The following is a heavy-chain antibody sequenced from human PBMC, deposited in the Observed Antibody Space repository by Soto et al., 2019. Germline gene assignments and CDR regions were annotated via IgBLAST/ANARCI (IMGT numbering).Heavy chain of an antibody. Sequence: SGPTLVNPTQTLTLTCTFSGFSLSTSGMCVSWIRQPPGKALEWLALIDWDDDKYYSTSLKTRLTISKDTSKNQVVLTMTNMDPVDTATYYCARISSGGGYLTALDIWGQGTMVTVSS. J-gene: IGHJ3*02. CDR2: IDWDDDK. CDR1: GFSLSTSGMC. CDR3: ARISSGGGYLTALDI. V-gene: IGHV2-70*01. D-gene: IGHD1-26*01.